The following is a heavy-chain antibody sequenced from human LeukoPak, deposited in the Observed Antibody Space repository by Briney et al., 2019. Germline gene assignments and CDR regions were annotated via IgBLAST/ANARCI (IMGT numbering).Heavy chain of an antibody. V-gene: IGHV3-23*01. CDR1: GFIFSSYG. D-gene: IGHD1-1*01. J-gene: IGHJ4*02. CDR2: ISASGGRT. CDR3: AKGKRYPDY. Sequence: PGGSLRLSCAASGFIFSSYGMSWVRQAPGKGLEWVSAISASGGRTYHADSVKGRFTISRDNFKNTLYLQMNSLRAEDTAVYYCAKGKRYPDYWGQGTLVTVSS.